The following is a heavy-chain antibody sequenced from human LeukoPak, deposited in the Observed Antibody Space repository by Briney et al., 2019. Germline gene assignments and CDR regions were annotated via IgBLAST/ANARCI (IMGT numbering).Heavy chain of an antibody. CDR3: ARGGAFVVVPAAIGNWFDP. CDR2: ISAYNGNT. D-gene: IGHD2-2*02. CDR1: GYTFTSYG. J-gene: IGHJ5*02. Sequence: SSVKVSCKASGYTFTSYGISWVQQAPGQGLEWIGWISAYNGNTNYAQKLEGRVTMTTDTSTSTAYMDLRSLRSDDTAVYYCARGGAFVVVPAAIGNWFDPWGQGTLVTVSS. V-gene: IGHV1-18*01.